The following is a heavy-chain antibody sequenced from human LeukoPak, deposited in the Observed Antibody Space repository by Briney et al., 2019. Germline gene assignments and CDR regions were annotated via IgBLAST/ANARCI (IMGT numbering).Heavy chain of an antibody. D-gene: IGHD1-14*01. J-gene: IGHJ4*02. CDR3: TTPNRLDY. Sequence: GGSLRLSCAASGFIFTSAWMSWVRQAPGKGLEWVGRIKSNTDGGTTDYAAPVKGRFTISRDDSKNTLYLQMNSLKTEDTAVYYCTTPNRLDYWGQGTLVTVSS. CDR1: GFIFTSAW. CDR2: IKSNTDGGTT. V-gene: IGHV3-15*01.